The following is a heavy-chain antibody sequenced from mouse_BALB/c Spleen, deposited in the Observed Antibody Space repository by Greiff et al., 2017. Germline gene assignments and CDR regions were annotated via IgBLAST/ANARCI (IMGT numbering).Heavy chain of an antibody. CDR3: ARQDDTTVVDY. CDR1: GFTFSSYT. Sequence: EVQLVESGGGLVQPGGSLKLSCAASGFTFSSYTMSWVRQTPEKRLEWVAYISNGGGSTYYPDTVKGRFTISRDNAKNTLYLQMSSLKSEDTAMYYCARQDDTTVVDYWGQGTTLTVSS. J-gene: IGHJ2*01. CDR2: ISNGGGST. D-gene: IGHD1-1*01. V-gene: IGHV5-12-2*01.